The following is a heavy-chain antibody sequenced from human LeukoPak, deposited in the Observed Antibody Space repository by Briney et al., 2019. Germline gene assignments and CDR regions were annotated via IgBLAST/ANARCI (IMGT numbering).Heavy chain of an antibody. CDR1: GGSISSYY. CDR2: IYYSGST. CDR3: ARGSGFADDY. V-gene: IGHV4-59*08. Sequence: SETLSLTCTVSGGSISSYYWSWIRQPPGKGLEWIGYIYYSGSTYYNPSLKSRVTISVDTFKNQFSLKLSSVTAADTAVYYCARGSGFADDYWGQGTLVTVSS. J-gene: IGHJ4*02. D-gene: IGHD3-3*01.